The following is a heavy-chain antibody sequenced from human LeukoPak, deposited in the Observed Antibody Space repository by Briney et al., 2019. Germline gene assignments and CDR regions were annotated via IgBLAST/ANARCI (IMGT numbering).Heavy chain of an antibody. V-gene: IGHV3-23*01. D-gene: IGHD6-13*01. J-gene: IGHJ3*02. Sequence: GGSLRLSCAASGFTFTTYAMSWVRQAPGEGLEWVSTISGSGGSTYYADSVKGRFTFSRDNSKNTLYLQMNSLRAEDTAVYYCAKGKATAGIDAFDIWGQGTTVTVSS. CDR3: AKGKATAGIDAFDI. CDR2: ISGSGGST. CDR1: GFTFTTYA.